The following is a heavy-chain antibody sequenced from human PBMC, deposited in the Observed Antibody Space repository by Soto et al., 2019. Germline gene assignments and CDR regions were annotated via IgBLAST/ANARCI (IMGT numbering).Heavy chain of an antibody. V-gene: IGHV5-51*01. D-gene: IGHD1-26*01. CDR2: IYPRDSDT. Sequence: PGESLKISCKGSGYSFASHWVAWVRQMPEKGLEWIGTIYPRDSDTKYSPAFRGQVTISADTSVSTAYLQWRSLEATDSAIYYCARYSGSYWHYLDFWGQGTLVTVSS. CDR3: ARYSGSYWHYLDF. CDR1: GYSFASHW. J-gene: IGHJ4*02.